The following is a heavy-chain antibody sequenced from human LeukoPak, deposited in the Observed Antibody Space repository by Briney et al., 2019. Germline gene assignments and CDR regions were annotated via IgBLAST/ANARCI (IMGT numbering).Heavy chain of an antibody. D-gene: IGHD2-2*01. J-gene: IGHJ5*02. V-gene: IGHV1-2*02. CDR1: GYTFTVYY. CDR3: AREHCSSTSCYGNWFDP. CDR2: INPNSGGT. Sequence: AASVTVSFTASGYTFTVYYMHWVRQAPGQGLEWMGWINPNSGGTNYAQKFQGRVTMTRDTSISTAYMELSRLRSDDTAVYYCAREHCSSTSCYGNWFDPWGQGTLVTVSS.